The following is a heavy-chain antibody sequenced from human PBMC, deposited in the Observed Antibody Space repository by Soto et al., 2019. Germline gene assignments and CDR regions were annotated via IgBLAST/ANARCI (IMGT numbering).Heavy chain of an antibody. Sequence: GGSLRLSCIASGFTFRDYAISWFRQAPGKGLQWVSFIRSNIYDGTTEYAASVKDRFSISRDDSKTIAYLQMDSLKTEDTGVYYCTRVSPDCSDGSCYPLNWGQGTLVTSPQ. CDR3: TRVSPDCSDGSCYPLN. CDR2: IRSNIYDGTT. J-gene: IGHJ4*02. D-gene: IGHD2-15*01. V-gene: IGHV3-49*03. CDR1: GFTFRDYA.